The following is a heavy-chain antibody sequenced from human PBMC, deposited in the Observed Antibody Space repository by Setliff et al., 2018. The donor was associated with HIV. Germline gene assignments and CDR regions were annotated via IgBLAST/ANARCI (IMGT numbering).Heavy chain of an antibody. CDR1: GITFSSFA. Sequence: HPGGSLRLSCAASGITFSSFAMSWVRQAPGKGLEWVSAISGSGGRTYYADSVKGRFTISRDNAKNSLYLQMNSLRAEDTAVYYCARPQHIYDDSSDDCWGQGTLVTVSS. V-gene: IGHV3-23*01. D-gene: IGHD3-22*01. J-gene: IGHJ4*02. CDR3: ARPQHIYDDSSDDC. CDR2: ISGSGGRT.